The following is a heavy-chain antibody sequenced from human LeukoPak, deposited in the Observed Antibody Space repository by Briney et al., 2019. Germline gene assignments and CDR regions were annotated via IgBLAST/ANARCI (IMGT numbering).Heavy chain of an antibody. CDR2: ISWNSGSI. D-gene: IGHD3-9*01. CDR3: AKGSTDILTGYPRH. V-gene: IGHV3-9*01. CDR1: GFTFDDYA. Sequence: PGRSLRLSCAASGFTFDDYAMHWVRQAPGKGLEWVSGISWNSGSIGYADSVKGRFTISRDNAKNSLYLQMNSLRAEDTALYYCAKGSTDILTGYPRHWGQGTLVTVSS. J-gene: IGHJ4*02.